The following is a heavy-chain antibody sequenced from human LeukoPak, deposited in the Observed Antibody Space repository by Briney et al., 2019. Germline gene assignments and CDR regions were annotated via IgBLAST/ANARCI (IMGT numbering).Heavy chain of an antibody. V-gene: IGHV4-4*02. Sequence: PSETLSLTCTVSDGSISSSNWWSWVRQPPGKGLEWIGEIYHSGSTNYNPSLKSRVTISVDKSKNQFSLKLSSVTAADTAVYYCARKEYGDYRRFDPWGQGTLVTVSS. J-gene: IGHJ5*02. CDR1: DGSISSSNW. D-gene: IGHD4-11*01. CDR2: IYHSGST. CDR3: ARKEYGDYRRFDP.